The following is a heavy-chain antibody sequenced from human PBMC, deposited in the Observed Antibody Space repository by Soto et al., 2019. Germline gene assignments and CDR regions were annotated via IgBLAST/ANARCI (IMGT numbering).Heavy chain of an antibody. CDR3: AKDTGTMVRGVIITAYYFDY. J-gene: IGHJ4*02. D-gene: IGHD3-10*01. CDR1: GFTFSSYG. CDR2: ISYDGSNK. Sequence: GGSLRLSCAASGFTFSSYGMHWVRQAPGKGLEWVAVISYDGSNKYYADSVKGRFTISRDNSKNTLYLQMNSLRAEDTAVYYCAKDTGTMVRGVIITAYYFDYWGQGTLVTVSS. V-gene: IGHV3-30*18.